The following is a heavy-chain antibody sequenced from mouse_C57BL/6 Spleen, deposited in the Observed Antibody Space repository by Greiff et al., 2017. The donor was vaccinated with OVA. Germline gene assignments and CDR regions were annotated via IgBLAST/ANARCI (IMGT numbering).Heavy chain of an antibody. CDR3: TGVGNYFDY. V-gene: IGHV6-3*01. CDR1: GFTFSNYW. CDR2: IRLKSDNYAT. J-gene: IGHJ2*01. D-gene: IGHD4-1*01. Sequence: EVKLVESGGGLVQPGGSMKLSCVASGFTFSNYWMNWVRQSPEKGLEWVAQIRLKSDNYATHYAESVKGRFTISRDDSKSSVYLQMNNLRAEDTGIYYCTGVGNYFDYWGQGTTLTVSS.